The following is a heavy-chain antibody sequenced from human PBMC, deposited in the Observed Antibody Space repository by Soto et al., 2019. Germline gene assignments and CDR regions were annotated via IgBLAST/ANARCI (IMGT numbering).Heavy chain of an antibody. CDR3: AGRIAAVGYAFDI. Sequence: ASVKVSCKASGYTFTSYGISWVRQAPGQGLEWMGWISAYNGNTNYAQKLQGRVTMTTDTSTSTAYMELSRLRSDDTAVYYCAGRIAAVGYAFDIWGQGTMVTVSS. CDR2: ISAYNGNT. V-gene: IGHV1-18*01. D-gene: IGHD6-13*01. J-gene: IGHJ3*02. CDR1: GYTFTSYG.